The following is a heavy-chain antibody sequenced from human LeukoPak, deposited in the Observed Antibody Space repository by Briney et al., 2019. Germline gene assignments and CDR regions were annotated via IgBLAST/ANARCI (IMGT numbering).Heavy chain of an antibody. V-gene: IGHV4-59*08. CDR1: GGSFGSYY. D-gene: IGHD6-19*01. Sequence: PSETLSLTCTVSGGSFGSYYWSCIRQAPGKGLEWIGYIYYTGNTNYNPSLKSRVTITIDTSKHQFSLKLSSVTAADTAVYYCARQGSGWSPPIASLAFDIWGQGTVASVSS. CDR2: IYYTGNT. J-gene: IGHJ3*02. CDR3: ARQGSGWSPPIASLAFDI.